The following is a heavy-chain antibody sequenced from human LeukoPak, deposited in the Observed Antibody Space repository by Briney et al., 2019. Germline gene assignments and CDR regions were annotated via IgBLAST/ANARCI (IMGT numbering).Heavy chain of an antibody. V-gene: IGHV3-21*01. CDR1: GFTFSSFG. Sequence: GGSLRLSCAASGFTFSSFGMNWVRQAPGKGLEWVSCISSSSNYIYYADSVKGRFTISRENAKNSLYLQMNSLRAEDTAAYYCARELLTYSNHKLGHYMDVWGKGTTVTVSS. J-gene: IGHJ6*03. CDR3: ARELLTYSNHKLGHYMDV. D-gene: IGHD4-11*01. CDR2: ISSSSNYI.